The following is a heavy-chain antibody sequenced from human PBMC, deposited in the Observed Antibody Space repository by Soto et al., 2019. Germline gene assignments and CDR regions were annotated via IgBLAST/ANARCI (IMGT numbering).Heavy chain of an antibody. CDR2: IIPIFGTA. V-gene: IGHV1-69*13. CDR3: ARGETSGIAARLDYYYGMDV. CDR1: GGTFSSYA. D-gene: IGHD6-6*01. Sequence: ASVKVSCKASGGTFSSYAISLVRQAPGQGLEWMGGIIPIFGTANYAQKFQGRVTITADESTSTAYMELSSLRSEDTAVYYCARGETSGIAARLDYYYGMDVGGQGTTVTVSS. J-gene: IGHJ6*02.